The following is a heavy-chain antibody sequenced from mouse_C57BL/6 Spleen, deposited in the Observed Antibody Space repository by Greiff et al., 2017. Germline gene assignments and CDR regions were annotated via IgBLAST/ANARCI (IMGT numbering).Heavy chain of an antibody. D-gene: IGHD2-3*01. CDR3: ARPDGYFFFDY. V-gene: IGHV5-4*01. J-gene: IGHJ2*01. Sequence: EVHLVESGAGLVKPGASLKLSCAASGFTFSSYAMSWVRQTPEKRLEWVATISDGGGYTYYPDNVKGRFTFSGDNGKNYLDLQRSHLNAEATAMYDWARPDGYFFFDYWGQGTTLTVSS. CDR2: ISDGGGYT. CDR1: GFTFSSYA.